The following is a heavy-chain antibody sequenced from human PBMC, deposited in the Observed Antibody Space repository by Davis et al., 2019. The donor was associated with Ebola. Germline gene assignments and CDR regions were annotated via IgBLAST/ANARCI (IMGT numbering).Heavy chain of an antibody. CDR2: IKGDGSEK. CDR3: AREKKTVSGTYRTFDY. Sequence: PGGFLRPSCAASGFTFSSDWMSSVRQAPGKWPEWVANIKGDGSEKYYGNSLKGRFTISRDNAKNSLYLQMNSLRAEDTAVYYCAREKKTVSGTYRTFDYWGQGTLVTVSS. V-gene: IGHV3-7*01. D-gene: IGHD1-26*01. CDR1: GFTFSSDW. J-gene: IGHJ4*02.